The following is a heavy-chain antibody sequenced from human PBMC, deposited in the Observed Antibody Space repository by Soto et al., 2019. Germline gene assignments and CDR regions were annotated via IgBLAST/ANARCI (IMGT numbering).Heavy chain of an antibody. J-gene: IGHJ3*02. Sequence: QVQLVESGGGLVKPGGSLRLFCAASGFTFSDYYMNWIRQAPGKGLEWVSYITTGGTTTYYADSVKGRFTISRDNAKNSRYLQMNSLRVEDTAVYYCARDRGYTYGPDAFDIWGQGTMVIVSS. V-gene: IGHV3-11*01. CDR1: GFTFSDYY. D-gene: IGHD5-18*01. CDR3: ARDRGYTYGPDAFDI. CDR2: ITTGGTTT.